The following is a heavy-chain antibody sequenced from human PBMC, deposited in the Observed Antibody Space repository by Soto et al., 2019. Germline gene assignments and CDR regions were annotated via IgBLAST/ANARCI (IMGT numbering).Heavy chain of an antibody. CDR3: ASVYGIAVAGTLAY. V-gene: IGHV3-48*01. J-gene: IGHJ4*02. Sequence: EVQLVESGGGLVQPGGSLRLSCAASGFTFSSYSMNWVRQAPGKGLEWVSYISSSSSTIYYADSVKGRFTISRDNAKNSLYLQMTSLRAEAPAVYYCASVYGIAVAGTLAYWGQGTLVTVSS. D-gene: IGHD6-19*01. CDR2: ISSSSSTI. CDR1: GFTFSSYS.